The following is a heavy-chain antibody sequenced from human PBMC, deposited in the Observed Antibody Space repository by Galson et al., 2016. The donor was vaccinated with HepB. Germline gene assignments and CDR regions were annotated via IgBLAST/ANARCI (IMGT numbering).Heavy chain of an antibody. D-gene: IGHD3-22*01. CDR1: GGSISTDYYY. Sequence: SETLSLTCTVSGGSISTDYYYWGWIRQPPGKGLEWIGSIYYSGSTYYNPSLESRVTISVDTSKNQFSLKLSSVTAADTAVYYCARPSYFDGSGYLGTIDYWGQGTLVTVTS. V-gene: IGHV4-39*01. CDR3: ARPSYFDGSGYLGTIDY. J-gene: IGHJ4*02. CDR2: IYYSGST.